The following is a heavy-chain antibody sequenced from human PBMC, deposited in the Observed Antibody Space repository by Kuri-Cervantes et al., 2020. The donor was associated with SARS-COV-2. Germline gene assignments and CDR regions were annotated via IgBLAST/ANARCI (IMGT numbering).Heavy chain of an antibody. Sequence: SVKVSCKASGYTFTGYYMHWVRQAPGQGLEWMGWINPNSGGTNYAQKFQGRVTMTRDTSISTAYMELSRLRSDDTAVYYCARDYYGSGSYLGLVAGWFDPWGQGTLVTVSS. V-gene: IGHV1-2*02. CDR3: ARDYYGSGSYLGLVAGWFDP. D-gene: IGHD3-10*01. CDR2: INPNSGGT. CDR1: GYTFTGYY. J-gene: IGHJ5*02.